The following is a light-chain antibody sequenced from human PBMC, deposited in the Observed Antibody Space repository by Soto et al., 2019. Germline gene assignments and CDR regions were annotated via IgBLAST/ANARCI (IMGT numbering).Light chain of an antibody. V-gene: IGLV2-23*02. CDR2: EVS. CDR3: CSYAGFSAFGV. J-gene: IGLJ7*01. CDR1: SSDIGSYNL. Sequence: QSALTQPASVSGSPGQSITISCTGTSSDIGSYNLVSWYQQHPGKAPKLMIYEVSERPSGISNRFSGSKSGNTAALTISGLQAEDEADYYCCSYAGFSAFGVFGGGTQLTVL.